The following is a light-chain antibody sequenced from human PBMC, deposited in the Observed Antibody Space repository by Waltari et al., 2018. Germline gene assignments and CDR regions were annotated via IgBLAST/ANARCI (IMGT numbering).Light chain of an antibody. J-gene: IGKJ3*01. CDR1: QSVLYSSNNKNY. Sequence: DIVMTQSPDSLAVSLGERATINCKSSQSVLYSSNNKNYLAWYQQKPGQPPKLLIYWASTRESGVPDRFSGSGSGIDFTLTISSLQAEDVAVYYCQQYYSAPPTFGPGTTVDVK. CDR2: WAS. V-gene: IGKV4-1*01. CDR3: QQYYSAPPT.